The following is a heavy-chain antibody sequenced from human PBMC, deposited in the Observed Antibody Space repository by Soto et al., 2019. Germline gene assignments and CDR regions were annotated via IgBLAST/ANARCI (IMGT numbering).Heavy chain of an antibody. J-gene: IGHJ4*02. Sequence: QVQLVQSGAEVKKPGSSVKVSCKASGGTFSSYTISWVRQAPGQGLEWMGRIIPILGIANYAQKFQGRVTMPADQSTSTAYMELSGRRSEGTGVYYCARDSLSSGWYGYWGQGTLVTVSS. CDR1: GGTFSSYT. CDR2: IIPILGIA. CDR3: ARDSLSSGWYGY. V-gene: IGHV1-69*08. D-gene: IGHD6-19*01.